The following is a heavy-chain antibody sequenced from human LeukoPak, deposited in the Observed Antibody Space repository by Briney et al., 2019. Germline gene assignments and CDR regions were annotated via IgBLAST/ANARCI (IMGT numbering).Heavy chain of an antibody. CDR1: GFTFSSYW. J-gene: IGHJ4*02. CDR3: ARGGDTAKELIGRNYFDY. Sequence: GGSLRLSCAASGFTFSSYWMSWVRQAPGKGLEWVANIKQDGSEKYYVDSVKGRFTISRDNAKNSLYLQMNSLRAEDTAVYYCARGGDTAKELIGRNYFDYWGQGTLVTVSS. CDR2: IKQDGSEK. V-gene: IGHV3-7*01. D-gene: IGHD5-18*01.